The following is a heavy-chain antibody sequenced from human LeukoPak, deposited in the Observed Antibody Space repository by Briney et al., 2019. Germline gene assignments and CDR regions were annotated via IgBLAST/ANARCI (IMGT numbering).Heavy chain of an antibody. D-gene: IGHD3-16*01. J-gene: IGHJ4*02. CDR3: AKDKFGGGIKAGTFDY. V-gene: IGHV3-30*18. Sequence: GGSLRLSCAASGFTFSIYGMDWVRQAPGKGLEWVAVISYDGSNQYYGDSVKGRFTISRDNSKNTLYLQMNSLRVEDTAVYYCAKDKFGGGIKAGTFDYWGQGTLVTVSS. CDR1: GFTFSIYG. CDR2: ISYDGSNQ.